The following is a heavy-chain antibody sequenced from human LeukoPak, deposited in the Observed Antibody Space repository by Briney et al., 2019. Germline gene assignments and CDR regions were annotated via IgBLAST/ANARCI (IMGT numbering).Heavy chain of an antibody. CDR2: IYYSGST. J-gene: IGHJ6*02. V-gene: IGHV4-59*01. Sequence: SETLSLTCTVSGGSISSYYWSWIRQPPGKGLEWIGYIYYSGSTNYNPSLKSRVTISVDTPKNQFSLKLSSVTAADTAVYYCAREGYSYGHYYYYYGMDVWGQGTTVTVSS. CDR1: GGSISSYY. D-gene: IGHD5-18*01. CDR3: AREGYSYGHYYYYYGMDV.